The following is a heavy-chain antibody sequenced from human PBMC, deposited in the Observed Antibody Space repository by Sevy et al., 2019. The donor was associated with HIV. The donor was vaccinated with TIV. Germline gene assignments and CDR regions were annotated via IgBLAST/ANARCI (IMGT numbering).Heavy chain of an antibody. CDR3: ARELEKSVAGRVGLPSDP. CDR1: GYTFTGYY. D-gene: IGHD2-15*01. J-gene: IGHJ5*02. CDR2: INHNSGGT. Sequence: ASVKVSCKASGYTFTGYYMHWVRQAPGQGLEWMGWINHNSGGTNYAQKFQGRVTMTRDTSISTAYMELSRLRSDDTVVYYCARELEKSVAGRVGLPSDPWGQGTLVTVSS. V-gene: IGHV1-2*02.